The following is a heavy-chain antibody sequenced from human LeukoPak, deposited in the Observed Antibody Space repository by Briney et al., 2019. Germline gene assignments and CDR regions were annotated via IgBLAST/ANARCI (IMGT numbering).Heavy chain of an antibody. CDR2: ISYDGSNK. V-gene: IGHV3-30-3*01. CDR1: GFTFSSYA. Sequence: GGSLRLSCAASGFTFSSYAMHWVRQAPGEGLEWVAVISYDGSNKYYADSVKGRFTISRDNSKNTLYLQMNSLRAEDTAVYYCASDSIVGAPFDYWGQGTLVTVSS. CDR3: ASDSIVGAPFDY. J-gene: IGHJ4*02. D-gene: IGHD1-26*01.